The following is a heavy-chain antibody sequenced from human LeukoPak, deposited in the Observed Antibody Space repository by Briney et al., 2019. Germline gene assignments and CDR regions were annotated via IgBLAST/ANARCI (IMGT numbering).Heavy chain of an antibody. D-gene: IGHD6-13*01. CDR2: ISYDGSNK. Sequence: PGGSLRLSCAASGFTFSSYAMYWVRQAPGKGLEWVAVISYDGSNKYYADSVKGRFTISRDNSKNTLYLQMNSLRAEDTAVYYCARGRSWYFDYWGQGTLVTVSS. J-gene: IGHJ4*02. CDR1: GFTFSSYA. CDR3: ARGRSWYFDY. V-gene: IGHV3-30-3*01.